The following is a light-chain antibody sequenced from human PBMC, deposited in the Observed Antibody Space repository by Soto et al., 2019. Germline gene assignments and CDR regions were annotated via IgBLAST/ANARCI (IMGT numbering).Light chain of an antibody. CDR1: QSVSSSY. CDR2: GAS. CDR3: QNHGTT. J-gene: IGKJ1*01. Sequence: EIVLTQSPGTLSLSPGERATLSCRASQSVSSSYLAWYQQKPGQAPRLLIYGASSRATGIPDRFSGSGSGTDFTLTISRLEPEDSAVYYCQNHGTTFGQGTTVDIK. V-gene: IGKV3-20*01.